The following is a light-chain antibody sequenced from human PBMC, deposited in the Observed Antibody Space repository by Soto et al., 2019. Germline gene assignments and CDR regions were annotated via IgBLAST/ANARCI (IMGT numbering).Light chain of an antibody. CDR3: QQRNTFPYT. Sequence: DIQLTQSPSFLSASVGDRVTITCRASQGISSNLAWYQQKPGKAPKLLIYAASTLQSGVPSRFSGSRSGTEFSLTISSLQPEDCASYYCQQRNTFPYTFGQGTKLEIK. V-gene: IGKV1-9*01. J-gene: IGKJ2*01. CDR1: QGISSN. CDR2: AAS.